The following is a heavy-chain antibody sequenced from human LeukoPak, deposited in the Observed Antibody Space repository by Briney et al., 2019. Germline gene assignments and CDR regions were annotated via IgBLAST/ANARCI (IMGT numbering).Heavy chain of an antibody. CDR1: GFTFSSYA. CDR3: TREVRVVPAAIGYDAFDI. J-gene: IGHJ3*02. Sequence: GGSLRLSCAASGFTFSSYAMSWVRQAPGKGLEWVSAISGSGGSTYYADSVKGRFTISRDNAKNSLYLQINSLRAEDTAVYYCTREVRVVPAAIGYDAFDIWGQGTMVTVSS. CDR2: ISGSGGST. D-gene: IGHD2-2*02. V-gene: IGHV3-23*01.